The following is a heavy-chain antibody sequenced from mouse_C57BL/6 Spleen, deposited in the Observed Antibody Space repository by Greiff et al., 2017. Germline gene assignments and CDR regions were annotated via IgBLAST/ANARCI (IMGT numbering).Heavy chain of an antibody. J-gene: IGHJ2*01. CDR1: GYTFTSYW. Sequence: QVQLQQPGAELVMPGASVKLSCKASGYTFTSYWMHWVKQRPGQGLEWIGEIDPSDSYTNYNQKFKGKSTLTVDKSSSTAYMQLSSLTSEDSAVYYCTRVGMVTRDFDYWGQGTTLTVSS. V-gene: IGHV1-69*01. CDR3: TRVGMVTRDFDY. D-gene: IGHD2-2*01. CDR2: IDPSDSYT.